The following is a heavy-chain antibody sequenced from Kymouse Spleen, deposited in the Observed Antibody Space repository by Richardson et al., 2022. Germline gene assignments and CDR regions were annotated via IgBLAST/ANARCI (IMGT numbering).Heavy chain of an antibody. CDR1: GGSFSGYY. CDR2: INHSGST. V-gene: IGHV4-34*01. Sequence: QVQLQQWGAGLLKPSETLSLTCAVYGGSFSGYYWSWIRQPPGKGLEWIGEINHSGSTNYNPSLKSRVTISVDTSKNQFSLKLSSVTAADTAVYYCARAIFGVVPFYYYYGMDVWGQGTTVTVSS. J-gene: IGHJ6*02. D-gene: IGHD3-3*01. CDR3: ARAIFGVVPFYYYYGMDV.